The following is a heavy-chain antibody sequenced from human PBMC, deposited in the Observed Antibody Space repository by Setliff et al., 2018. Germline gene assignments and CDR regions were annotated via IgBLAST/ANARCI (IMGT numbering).Heavy chain of an antibody. CDR1: GGSISSHY. V-gene: IGHV4-59*11. CDR2: IYYSGST. J-gene: IGHJ6*03. Sequence: SETLSLTCTVSGGSISSHYWSWIRQPPGKGLEWIGYIYYSGSTNYNSSLKSRVTISVDTSKNQFSLKLSSVTAADTAVYYCAREVLYYYGSGSYYYMDVWGKGTTVTVSS. D-gene: IGHD3-10*01. CDR3: AREVLYYYGSGSYYYMDV.